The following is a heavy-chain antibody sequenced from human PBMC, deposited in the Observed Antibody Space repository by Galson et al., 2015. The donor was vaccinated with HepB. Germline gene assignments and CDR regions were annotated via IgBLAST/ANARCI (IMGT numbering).Heavy chain of an antibody. CDR2: IWYDGSNK. CDR3: ARDTPSSGWYDY. CDR1: GFTFSSYG. Sequence: SLRLSCAASGFTFSSYGMHWVRQAPGKGLEWVAVIWYDGSNKYYADSVKGRFTISRDSSKNTLYLQMNSLRAEDTAVYYCARDTPSSGWYDYWGQGTLVTVSS. V-gene: IGHV3-33*01. J-gene: IGHJ4*02. D-gene: IGHD6-19*01.